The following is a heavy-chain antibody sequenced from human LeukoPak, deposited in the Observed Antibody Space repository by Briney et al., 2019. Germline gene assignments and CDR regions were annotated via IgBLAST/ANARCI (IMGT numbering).Heavy chain of an antibody. CDR2: IWYGGSNK. D-gene: IGHD6-13*01. CDR3: ARDERGSSWYGGAQGWFDP. J-gene: IGHJ5*02. Sequence: GGSLRLSCAASGFTFSSYGMHWVRQAPGKGLEWVAVIWYGGSNKYYADSVKGRFTISRDNSKNTLYLQMNSLRAEDTAVYYCARDERGSSWYGGAQGWFDPWGQGTLVTVSS. V-gene: IGHV3-33*01. CDR1: GFTFSSYG.